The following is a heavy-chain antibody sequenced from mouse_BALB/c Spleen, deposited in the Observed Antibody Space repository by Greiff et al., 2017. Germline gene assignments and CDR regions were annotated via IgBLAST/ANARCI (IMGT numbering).Heavy chain of an antibody. D-gene: IGHD2-4*01. J-gene: IGHJ3*01. Sequence: VNVVESGPGLVAPSQSLSITCTVSGFSLTSYGVHWVRQPPGKGLEWLGVIWAGGSTNYNSALMSRLSISKDNSKSQVFLKMNSLQTDDTAMYYCARDQDMITTGFAYWGQGTLVTVSA. CDR3: ARDQDMITTGFAY. CDR2: IWAGGST. CDR1: GFSLTSYG. V-gene: IGHV2-9*02.